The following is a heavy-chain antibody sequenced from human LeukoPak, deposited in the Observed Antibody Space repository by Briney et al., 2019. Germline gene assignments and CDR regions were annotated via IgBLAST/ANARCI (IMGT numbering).Heavy chain of an antibody. D-gene: IGHD3-10*01. CDR2: IYSDNT. CDR3: ARDQYYGSGTYYNSSKGYFDY. V-gene: IGHV3-53*01. J-gene: IGHJ4*02. Sequence: GGSLRLSCTVSGFTVSSNSMSWVRQAPGKGLEWVSFIYSDNTHYSDSVKGRLTISRDNSKNTLYLQMNSLRAEDTAVYYCARDQYYGSGTYYNSSKGYFDYWGQGTLVTVSS. CDR1: GFTVSSNS.